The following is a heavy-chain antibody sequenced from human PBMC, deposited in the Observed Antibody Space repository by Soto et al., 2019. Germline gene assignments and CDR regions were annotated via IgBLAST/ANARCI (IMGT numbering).Heavy chain of an antibody. D-gene: IGHD4-17*01. J-gene: IGHJ5*02. CDR1: GGSISSSSYY. CDR3: AREGGDLNWFDP. V-gene: IGHV4-39*02. Sequence: SEILSLTCTVSGGSISSSSYYWGWIRQPPGKGLEWIGSIYYSGSTYYNPSLKSRVTISVDTSKNQFSLKLSSVTAADTAVYYCAREGGDLNWFDPWGQGTLVTVSS. CDR2: IYYSGST.